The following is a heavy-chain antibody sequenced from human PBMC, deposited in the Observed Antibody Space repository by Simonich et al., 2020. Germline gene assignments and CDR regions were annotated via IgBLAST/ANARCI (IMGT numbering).Heavy chain of an antibody. CDR2: SYYSGST. J-gene: IGHJ6*03. CDR1: GGSIISYY. V-gene: IGHV4-59*12. Sequence: QVQLQESGPGLVKPSETLSLTCTVSGGSIISYYWSWIRQPPGKGLEWIGYSYYSGSTNYNPSLKSRVTISVDTSKNQFSLKLSSGTAADTAVYYCARGGRYCSSTSCYYYYYYMDVWGKGTTVTVSS. D-gene: IGHD2-2*01. CDR3: ARGGRYCSSTSCYYYYYYMDV.